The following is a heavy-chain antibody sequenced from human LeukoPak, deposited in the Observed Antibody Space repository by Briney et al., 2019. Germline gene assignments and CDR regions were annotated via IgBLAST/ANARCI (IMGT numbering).Heavy chain of an antibody. CDR2: INAGNGNT. V-gene: IGHV1-3*01. J-gene: IGHJ4*02. D-gene: IGHD1-26*01. CDR3: ARGPIGVNFDY. Sequence: ASVKVSCKASGYTFTSYAMHWVRQAPGQRLEWMGWINAGNGNTKYSQKFQGRVTITRDTSATTAYMELSSLRSEDTAVYYCARGPIGVNFDYWGQGTLVTVSS. CDR1: GYTFTSYA.